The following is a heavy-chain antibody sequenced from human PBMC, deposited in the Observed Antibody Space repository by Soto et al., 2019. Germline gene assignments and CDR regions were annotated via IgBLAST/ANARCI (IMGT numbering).Heavy chain of an antibody. Sequence: SETLSLTCTVSGGSISSYYWSWIRQPPGKGLEWIGYIYYSGSTNYNPSLKSRVTISVDTSKNQFSLKLSSVTAADTAVYYCARDGGHNGWYADEYFQCWGQGTLVTVSS. CDR1: GGSISSYY. V-gene: IGHV4-59*01. CDR2: IYYSGST. CDR3: ARDGGHNGWYADEYFQC. D-gene: IGHD6-19*01. J-gene: IGHJ1*01.